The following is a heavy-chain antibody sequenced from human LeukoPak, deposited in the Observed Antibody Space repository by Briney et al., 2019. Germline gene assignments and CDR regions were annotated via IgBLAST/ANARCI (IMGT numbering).Heavy chain of an antibody. D-gene: IGHD3-9*01. CDR3: ARDHPVADWAPDI. V-gene: IGHV4-59*13. CDR2: IDYSGSS. J-gene: IGHJ3*02. Sequence: PAETLSLTCSVSGGSISSYSWTWIRQPPGKGLEWIGFIDYSGSSNYNPSLKSRVTISADPSTNHFSLNLTSVTAVDTAVYFCARDHPVADWAPDIWGRGTMVTVSS. CDR1: GGSISSYS.